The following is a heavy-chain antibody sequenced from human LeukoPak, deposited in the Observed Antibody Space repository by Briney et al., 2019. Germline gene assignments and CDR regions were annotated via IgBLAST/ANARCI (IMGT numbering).Heavy chain of an antibody. CDR3: ARSSGGYDYVWGSYHP. Sequence: PGGSLRLSCAASGFAFSTYSMSWLRQAPGKGLEWVSVISNSGGRTYYADPVKGRFTISRDNAKNTLYLQMNGLRAEDTAVYYCARSSGGYDYVWGSYHPWGQGTLVTVSS. D-gene: IGHD3-16*02. J-gene: IGHJ5*02. CDR1: GFAFSTYS. CDR2: ISNSGGRT. V-gene: IGHV3-23*01.